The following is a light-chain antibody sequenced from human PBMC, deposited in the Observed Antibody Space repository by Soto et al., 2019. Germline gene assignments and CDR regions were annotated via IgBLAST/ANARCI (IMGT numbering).Light chain of an antibody. CDR3: QQYNYWPPIT. V-gene: IGKV3-15*01. Sequence: EIVMTQSPVTLSVSPGERATLSCRASQSVSSNLAWYQQKPGQAPRLLIFGASTRATGTPARFSGSGSGTEFTLTISSLQSEDFAVYYCQQYNYWPPITFGRGTRLEIK. CDR2: GAS. CDR1: QSVSSN. J-gene: IGKJ5*01.